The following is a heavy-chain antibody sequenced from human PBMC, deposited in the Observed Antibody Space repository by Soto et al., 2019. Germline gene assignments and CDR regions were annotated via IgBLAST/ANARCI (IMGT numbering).Heavy chain of an antibody. J-gene: IGHJ3*02. D-gene: IGHD6-13*01. Sequence: ASVKVSCKVSGYTLTELSMHWVRQAPGKGLEWMGGFDPEDGETIYAQKFQGRVTMTEDTSTDTAYMELSSLRSEDTAVYYCATAIAAAGTQFAFDIWGQGAMVTVSS. CDR1: GYTLTELS. V-gene: IGHV1-24*01. CDR3: ATAIAAAGTQFAFDI. CDR2: FDPEDGET.